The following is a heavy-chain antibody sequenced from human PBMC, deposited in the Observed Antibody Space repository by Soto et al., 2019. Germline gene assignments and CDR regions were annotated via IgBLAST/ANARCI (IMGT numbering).Heavy chain of an antibody. J-gene: IGHJ6*03. CDR1: GGSISSYY. Sequence: SETLSLTCTVSGGSISSYYWSWIRQPPGKGLEGSGYIYYSGSTNYNPSLKSRATISVHTSKNPSPLKLSSVTAADTAVYSCARLGSSWYYYYYLMDLWGKGTTVTVSS. CDR3: ARLGSSWYYYYYLMDL. CDR2: IYYSGST. D-gene: IGHD6-13*01. V-gene: IGHV4-59*08.